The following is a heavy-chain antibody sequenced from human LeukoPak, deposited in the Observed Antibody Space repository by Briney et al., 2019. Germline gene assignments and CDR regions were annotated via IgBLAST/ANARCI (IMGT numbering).Heavy chain of an antibody. Sequence: SETLSLTCTVSGGSISSYYWSWIRQPAGKGLEWIGRIYSSGSTNYNPSLKSRVTMSVDTSKNQFSLKLSSVTAADTAVYYCARDCSSTSCYRAFDYWGQGTLVTVSS. V-gene: IGHV4-4*07. J-gene: IGHJ4*02. CDR3: ARDCSSTSCYRAFDY. CDR1: GGSISSYY. D-gene: IGHD2-2*01. CDR2: IYSSGST.